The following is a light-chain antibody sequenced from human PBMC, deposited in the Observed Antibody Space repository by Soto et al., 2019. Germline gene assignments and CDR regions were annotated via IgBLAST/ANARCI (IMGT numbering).Light chain of an antibody. CDR1: ISDVGGYNY. J-gene: IGLJ2*01. CDR3: SSYAGCNNYVA. CDR2: EVS. Sequence: QSALTQPPSASGSPGQSVTISCTGTISDVGGYNYVSWYQQHPGKAPKLMIYEVSERPSGVPDRFSGSKSGNTASLTVSGLQAEDEADYYCSSYAGCNNYVAFGGGTKLTVL. V-gene: IGLV2-8*01.